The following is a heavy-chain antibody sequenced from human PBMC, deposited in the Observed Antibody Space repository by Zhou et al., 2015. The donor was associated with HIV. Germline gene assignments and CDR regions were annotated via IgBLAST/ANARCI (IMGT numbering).Heavy chain of an antibody. CDR3: ARESRGLVVVAAYGYFQH. J-gene: IGHJ1*01. CDR2: IIPIFGTA. CDR1: GGTFSSYA. Sequence: QVQLVQSGAEVKKPGSSVKVSCKASGGTFSSYAISWVRQAPGQGLEWMGGIIPIFGTANYAQKFQGRVTITADESTSTAYMELSSLRSEDTAVYYCARESRGLVVVAAYGYFQHWGQGTLVTVSS. D-gene: IGHD2-15*01. V-gene: IGHV1-69*01.